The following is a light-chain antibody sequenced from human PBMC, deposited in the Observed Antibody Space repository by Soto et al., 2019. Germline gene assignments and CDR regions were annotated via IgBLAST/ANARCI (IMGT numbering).Light chain of an antibody. V-gene: IGLV2-23*01. CDR3: CSYVGSDTYVI. Sequence: QSALTQPASVSGSPGQSITISCTGTSSDVGGYILVSWYQLHPDKAPKLMIYEGRKRPSGVSNRFSGSKSGNTASLTISGLHPEDEAHYYCCSYVGSDTYVIFGGGTKLAVL. CDR2: EGR. J-gene: IGLJ2*01. CDR1: SSDVGGYIL.